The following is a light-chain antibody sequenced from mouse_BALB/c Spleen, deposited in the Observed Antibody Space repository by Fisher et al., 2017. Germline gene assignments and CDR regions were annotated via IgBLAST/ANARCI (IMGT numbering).Light chain of an antibody. CDR2: DTS. V-gene: IGKV4-59*01. Sequence: IVLTQSPAIMSASPGEKVTMTCSASSSVSYMHWYQQKSSTSPKLWIYDTSKLASGVPARFSGSGSGTSYSLTISRMEAEDAATYYCQQWSSYPLTFGSGTKLEIK. CDR3: QQWSSYPLT. J-gene: IGKJ4*01. CDR1: SSVSY.